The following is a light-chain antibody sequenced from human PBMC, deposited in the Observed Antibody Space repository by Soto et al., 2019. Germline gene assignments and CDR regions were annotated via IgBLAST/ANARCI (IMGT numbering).Light chain of an antibody. CDR2: DAS. CDR3: QQRSNWPGT. J-gene: IGKJ1*01. Sequence: ETVLTQSPAPLSLSPGEGATLSCRASQSVSSFLAWYQQKPGQAPRLLIYDASNRASGVPPRFSGSGSGTDFTLTISSLDPKDFAVYYCQQRSNWPGTFGLGTKVDIK. CDR1: QSVSSF. V-gene: IGKV3-11*01.